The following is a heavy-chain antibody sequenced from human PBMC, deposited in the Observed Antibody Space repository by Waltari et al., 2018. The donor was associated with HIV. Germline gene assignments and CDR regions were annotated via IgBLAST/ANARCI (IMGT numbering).Heavy chain of an antibody. J-gene: IGHJ4*02. CDR2: IIPMFRTT. CDR1: GGTFSSNG. Sequence: QVQLVQSGAEVKKPGSSVKVSCKASGGTFSSNGISWVRQAPGQGLEWMGGIIPMFRTTKYAQKAQGRVTITADESTSTAYMELSSLRAEDTAVYYCATIKWLDSYALDYWGQGTLVTVSS. V-gene: IGHV1-69*12. D-gene: IGHD6-19*01. CDR3: ATIKWLDSYALDY.